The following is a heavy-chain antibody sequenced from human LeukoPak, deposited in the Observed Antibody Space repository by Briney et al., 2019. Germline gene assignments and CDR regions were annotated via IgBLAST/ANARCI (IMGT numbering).Heavy chain of an antibody. CDR1: GFTFSSYG. V-gene: IGHV3-30*18. Sequence: GGSLRLSCAASGFTFSSYGMHWVRQAPGKGLEWVAVISYDGSNKYYADSVKGRFTISRDNSKNTLYLQMNSLRAEDTAVYYCAKVYGVSRPYYYYGMDVWGQGTTVTVSS. D-gene: IGHD3-3*02. CDR2: ISYDGSNK. J-gene: IGHJ6*02. CDR3: AKVYGVSRPYYYYGMDV.